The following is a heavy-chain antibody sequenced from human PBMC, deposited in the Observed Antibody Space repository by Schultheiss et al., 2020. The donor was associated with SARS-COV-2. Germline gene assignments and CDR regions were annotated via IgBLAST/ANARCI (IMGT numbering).Heavy chain of an antibody. J-gene: IGHJ5*02. CDR1: GGSISSYY. D-gene: IGHD6-19*01. CDR3: ARDRVEAVAVTGWFDP. Sequence: LSLTCTVSGGSISSYYWSWIRQPPGKGLEWIGYIYYSGSTNYNPSLKSRVTISVDTSKNQFSLKLSSVTAADTAVYYCARDRVEAVAVTGWFDPWGQGTLVTVSS. CDR2: IYYSGST. V-gene: IGHV4-59*01.